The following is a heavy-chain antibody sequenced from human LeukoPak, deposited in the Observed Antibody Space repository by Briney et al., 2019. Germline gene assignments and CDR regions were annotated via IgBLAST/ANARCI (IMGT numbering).Heavy chain of an antibody. CDR2: ISSSSSYI. CDR3: AKDFDDYGDYVLIFDY. J-gene: IGHJ4*02. CDR1: GFTFSSYS. V-gene: IGHV3-21*04. Sequence: GGSLRLSCAASGFTFSSYSMNWVRQAPGKGLEWVSSISSSSSYIYYADSVKGRFTISRDNSKNTLYLQMNSLRAEDTAVCYCAKDFDDYGDYVLIFDYWGQGTLVTVSS. D-gene: IGHD4-17*01.